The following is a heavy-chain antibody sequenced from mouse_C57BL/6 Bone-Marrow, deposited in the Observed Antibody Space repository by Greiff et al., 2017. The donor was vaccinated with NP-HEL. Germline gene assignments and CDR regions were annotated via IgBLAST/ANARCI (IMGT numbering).Heavy chain of an antibody. CDR1: GYTFTSYW. D-gene: IGHD2-3*01. CDR2: IYPGSGST. J-gene: IGHJ3*01. CDR3: ARGRWLLPSWFAY. V-gene: IGHV1-55*01. Sequence: VQLQQPGAELVKPGASVKMSCKASGYTFTSYWITWVKQRPGQGLEWIGDIYPGSGSTNYNEKFKSKATLTVDTSSSTAYMQLSSLTSEDSAVYYCARGRWLLPSWFAYWGQGTLATVSA.